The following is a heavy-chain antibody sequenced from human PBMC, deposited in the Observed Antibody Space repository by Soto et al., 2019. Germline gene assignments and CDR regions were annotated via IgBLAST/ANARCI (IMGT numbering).Heavy chain of an antibody. D-gene: IGHD5-12*01. CDR3: ARGVGYAGVNY. Sequence: SETLSLTCAVYGGSFSAYYWSWIRQPPGKGLEWIGEINHSGSTNYNPSLKSRVTISVDRSKNQFSLKLNSVTAADTAVYYCARGVGYAGVNYWGQGNLVTASS. CDR2: INHSGST. V-gene: IGHV4-34*01. J-gene: IGHJ4*01. CDR1: GGSFSAYY.